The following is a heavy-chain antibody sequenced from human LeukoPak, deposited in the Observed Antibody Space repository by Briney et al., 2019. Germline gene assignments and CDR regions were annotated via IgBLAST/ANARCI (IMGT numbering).Heavy chain of an antibody. Sequence: PGGSLRLSCAASGFSFSSYWMTWVRQTPGKGLEWVANINQDGSEKYYVDSVKGRFTISRDNAKNSLYLQMNSLRAEDTAVYYCARPNWNYVSPFDYWGQGTLVTVSS. V-gene: IGHV3-7*01. CDR2: INQDGSEK. J-gene: IGHJ4*02. D-gene: IGHD1-7*01. CDR3: ARPNWNYVSPFDY. CDR1: GFSFSSYW.